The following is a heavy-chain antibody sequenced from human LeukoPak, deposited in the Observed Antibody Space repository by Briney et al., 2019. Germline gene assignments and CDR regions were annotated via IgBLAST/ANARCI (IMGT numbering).Heavy chain of an antibody. CDR1: GFTVSSNY. CDR2: IYSGGST. D-gene: IGHD4-23*01. V-gene: IGHV3-66*01. J-gene: IGHJ4*02. CDR3: ARVHGGLEYDY. Sequence: GGSLRLSCAASGFTVSSNYMSWVRQAPGKGLEWVSVIYSGGSTYYADSVKGRFTISRDNSKNTLYLQMNSLRAEDTAVYYCARVHGGLEYDYWGQGTLVTVSS.